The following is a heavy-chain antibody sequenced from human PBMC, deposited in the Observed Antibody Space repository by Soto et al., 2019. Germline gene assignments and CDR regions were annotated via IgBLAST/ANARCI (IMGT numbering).Heavy chain of an antibody. Sequence: KPSETLSLTCTVSGGSVSSGYNYWSWIRQSPGKGLEWIGYISGSGSTGYNPSLKNRLTMSVVRSKNQFTLRLTSVTAADTAVYFCATESGSTYGYFDYWGQGTQVTVSS. CDR2: ISGSGST. J-gene: IGHJ4*02. V-gene: IGHV4-30-4*01. D-gene: IGHD5-18*01. CDR3: ATESGSTYGYFDY. CDR1: GGSVSSGYNY.